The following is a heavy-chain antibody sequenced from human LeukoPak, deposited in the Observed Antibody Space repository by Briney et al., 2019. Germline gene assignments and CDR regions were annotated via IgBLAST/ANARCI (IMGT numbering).Heavy chain of an antibody. V-gene: IGHV3-23*01. CDR1: GFTFSSYA. J-gene: IGHJ4*02. Sequence: PGGSLRLSCAASGFTFSSYAMSWVRQAPGKGLEWVSAISGSGGSTYYADSVMGRFTISRDNSKNTLYLQMNSLRAEDTAVYYCAKDSSIAPRLGDYWGQGTLVAVSS. D-gene: IGHD3-16*01. CDR2: ISGSGGST. CDR3: AKDSSIAPRLGDY.